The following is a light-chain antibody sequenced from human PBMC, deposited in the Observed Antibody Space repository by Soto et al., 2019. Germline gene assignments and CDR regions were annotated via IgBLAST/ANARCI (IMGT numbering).Light chain of an antibody. J-gene: IGKJ1*01. CDR2: KAS. Sequence: DIQTTQSPSTLSGYVGDRVTITCRASQTISSWLAWYQQKPGKAPKLLIYKASTLKSGVPSRFSGSGSGTEFTLTISSLQPDDFATYYCQHYNSYSEAFGQGTKVDIK. CDR3: QHYNSYSEA. CDR1: QTISSW. V-gene: IGKV1-5*03.